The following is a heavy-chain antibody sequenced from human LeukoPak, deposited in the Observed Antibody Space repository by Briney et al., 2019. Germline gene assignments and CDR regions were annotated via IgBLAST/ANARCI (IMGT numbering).Heavy chain of an antibody. CDR1: DGSISSSSYY. V-gene: IGHV4-39*01. CDR3: ARLVVGAVAGRMYYFDY. J-gene: IGHJ4*02. D-gene: IGHD6-19*01. CDR2: IYYSGST. Sequence: SETLSLTCTVSDGSISSSSYYWGWIRQPPGKGLEWIGSIYYSGSTYYNPSLKSRVTISVDTSKNQFSLKLSSVTAADTAVYYCARLVVGAVAGRMYYFDYWGQGTLVTVSS.